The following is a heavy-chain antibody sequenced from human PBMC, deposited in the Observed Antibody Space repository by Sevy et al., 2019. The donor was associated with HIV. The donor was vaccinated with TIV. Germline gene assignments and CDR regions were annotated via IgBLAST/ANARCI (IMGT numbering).Heavy chain of an antibody. D-gene: IGHD2-2*02. CDR1: GYTVTSYG. Sequence: ASVKVSCKASGYTVTSYGISWVRQAPGQGLEWMGWISAYNGNTNYAQKLQGRVTMTTDTSTSTAYMELRSLRSDDTAVYYCARDLRYCSSTSCYRWFDPWGQGTLVTVSS. CDR3: ARDLRYCSSTSCYRWFDP. J-gene: IGHJ5*02. V-gene: IGHV1-18*01. CDR2: ISAYNGNT.